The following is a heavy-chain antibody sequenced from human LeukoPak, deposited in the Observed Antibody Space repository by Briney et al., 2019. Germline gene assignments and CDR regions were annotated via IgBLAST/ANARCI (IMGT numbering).Heavy chain of an antibody. V-gene: IGHV1-8*01. CDR2: MNPNNGNT. Sequence: ASVKVSCKASGYTFSDYDINWVRQAPGRGLEWMGWMNPNNGNTGFAQKFQGRVTMTRKTSINTAYMELSGLRSDDTAVYFCARVRGKYEDDAFDVWGQGTMVTVSS. CDR1: GYTFSDYD. J-gene: IGHJ3*01. D-gene: IGHD3-16*01. CDR3: ARVRGKYEDDAFDV.